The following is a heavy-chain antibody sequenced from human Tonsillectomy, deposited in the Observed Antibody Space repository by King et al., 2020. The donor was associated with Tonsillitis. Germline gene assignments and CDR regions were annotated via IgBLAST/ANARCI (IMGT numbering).Heavy chain of an antibody. D-gene: IGHD4-17*01. J-gene: IGHJ4*02. CDR2: ISTYNGNT. CDR3: ARGAPDYGDYVGLGH. V-gene: IGHV1-18*04. Sequence: QLVQSGAEVKKPGASVKVSCKASGYTFTNYGITWVRQAPGQGLEWMGWISTYNGNTNYAQKLQGRVTMTTDTSTSTAYMELRSLRSDDTAVYYCARGAPDYGDYVGLGHWGQGTLVTVSS. CDR1: GYTFTNYG.